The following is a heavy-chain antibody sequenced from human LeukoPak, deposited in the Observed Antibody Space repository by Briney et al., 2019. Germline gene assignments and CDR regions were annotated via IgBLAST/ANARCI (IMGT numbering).Heavy chain of an antibody. D-gene: IGHD1-1*01. CDR3: ARQNDDYFDY. CDR1: GGSISNYY. Sequence: SETLSLTCTVSGGSISNYYWSWIRQPPGKGLEWIGYIYYSGSTNYNPSLKSRVTISVDTSKKQFSLKLSSVTAADTAVYYCARQNDDYFDYWGQGTLVTVSS. CDR2: IYYSGST. J-gene: IGHJ4*02. V-gene: IGHV4-59*08.